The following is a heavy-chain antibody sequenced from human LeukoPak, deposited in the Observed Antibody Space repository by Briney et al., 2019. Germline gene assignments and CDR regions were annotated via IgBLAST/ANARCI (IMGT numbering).Heavy chain of an antibody. Sequence: QPRGSLRLSCAASGFTFSSSWMGWARQAPGKGLEWVANIKEDGSWKHYAVSVQGRFTISRDNAKNSLYLQMNSLRAEDTAVYYCARDRGWCHADSWGQGTLVTVSS. CDR1: GFTFSSSW. J-gene: IGHJ4*02. V-gene: IGHV3-7*01. D-gene: IGHD6-19*01. CDR2: IKEDGSWK. CDR3: ARDRGWCHADS.